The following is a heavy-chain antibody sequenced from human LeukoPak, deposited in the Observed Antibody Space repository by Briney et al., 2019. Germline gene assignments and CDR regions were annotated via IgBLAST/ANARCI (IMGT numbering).Heavy chain of an antibody. CDR3: ARDYDFWSGFSSNYFDY. D-gene: IGHD3-3*01. CDR2: ISSTSSLI. Sequence: GGSPRLSCAASGFNISSYTIHWVRQAPGKGLEWVSSISSTSSLIFYADSMRGRFIISRDNAKNSLYLQMNSLRAEDTAVYYCARDYDFWSGFSSNYFDYWGQGTLVTVSS. CDR1: GFNISSYT. J-gene: IGHJ4*02. V-gene: IGHV3-21*01.